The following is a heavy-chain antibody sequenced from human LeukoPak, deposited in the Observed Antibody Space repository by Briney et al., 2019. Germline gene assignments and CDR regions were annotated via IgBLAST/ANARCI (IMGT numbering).Heavy chain of an antibody. CDR3: IAMVRGVTNKDY. D-gene: IGHD3-10*01. CDR2: IYTSGST. CDR1: VGSISSYY. Sequence: SETLSLTCTVTVGSISSYYWSWLRQPAGKGLEWIGSIYTSGSTNYNPSRKSRVTMSVDTSKNQFSLKRSSVTAADTAVYYCIAMVRGVTNKDYWGQGTLVTVSS. V-gene: IGHV4-4*07. J-gene: IGHJ4*02.